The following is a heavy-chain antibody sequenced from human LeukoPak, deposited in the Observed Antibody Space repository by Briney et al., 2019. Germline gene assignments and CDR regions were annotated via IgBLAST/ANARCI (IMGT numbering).Heavy chain of an antibody. V-gene: IGHV4-59*01. Sequence: SETLSLTCTVSGGSISSYYWSWIRQPPGKGLEWIGYIYYSGSTNYNPSLKSRVTISVDTSKNQFSLKLSSVTAADTAVYYSARVSPITVFGVDYYYYMDVWGKGTTVTVSS. J-gene: IGHJ6*03. CDR3: ARVSPITVFGVDYYYYMDV. CDR2: IYYSGST. D-gene: IGHD3-3*01. CDR1: GGSISSYY.